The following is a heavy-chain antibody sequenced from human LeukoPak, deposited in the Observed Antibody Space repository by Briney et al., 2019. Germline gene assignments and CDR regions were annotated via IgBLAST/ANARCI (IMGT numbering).Heavy chain of an antibody. CDR3: ARAPSEIGGYYPEYFRH. CDR1: GFTFSSYE. V-gene: IGHV3-48*03. J-gene: IGHJ1*01. CDR2: ISSSGSTT. Sequence: PGGSLRLSCAASGFTFSSYEMNWVRQAPGKGLEWVSYISSSGSTTYYAASVKGRFTISRDNAKNTVSLQMNSLRAEDTGVYYCARAPSEIGGYYPEYFRHWGQGTLVTVSS. D-gene: IGHD3-22*01.